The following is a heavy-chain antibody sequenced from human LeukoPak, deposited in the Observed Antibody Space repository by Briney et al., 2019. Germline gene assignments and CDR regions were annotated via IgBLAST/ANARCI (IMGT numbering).Heavy chain of an antibody. CDR2: IIPIFGTA. V-gene: IGHV1-69*06. CDR3: ARVRDGCNGWTPNYFDY. Sequence: SVKVSCKASGGTFISYAISWVRQAPGQGLEWMGGIIPIFGTANYAQKFQGRLTITADKSTSTAYMELSSLRSEDTAVYYCARVRDGCNGWTPNYFDYWGQGTLVTVSS. J-gene: IGHJ4*02. D-gene: IGHD5-24*01. CDR1: GGTFISYA.